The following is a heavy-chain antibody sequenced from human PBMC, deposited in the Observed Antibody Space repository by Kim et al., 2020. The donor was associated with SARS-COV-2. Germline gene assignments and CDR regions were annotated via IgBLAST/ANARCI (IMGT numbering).Heavy chain of an antibody. J-gene: IGHJ6*02. CDR3: ARVLKRLTGGMDV. CDR1: GFTFSSYA. CDR2: ISYDGSNK. V-gene: IGHV3-30*04. D-gene: IGHD3-10*01. Sequence: GGSLRLSCAASGFTFSSYAMHWVRQAPGKGLEWVAVISYDGSNKYYADSVKGRFTISRDNSKNTLYLQMNSLRAEDTAVYYCARVLKRLTGGMDVWGQGTTVTVSS.